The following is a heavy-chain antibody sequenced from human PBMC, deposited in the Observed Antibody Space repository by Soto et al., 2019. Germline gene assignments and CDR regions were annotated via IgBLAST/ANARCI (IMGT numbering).Heavy chain of an antibody. Sequence: SETLSLTCAVSGCSISSSNWWGWIRQPPGKGLEWIGYIYYSGTTYYNPSLKSRVTMSVDTSKNQFSLKLTSVTAVDTAVYYCARREIQGPIDYWGQGTLVTSPQ. J-gene: IGHJ4*02. CDR2: IYYSGTT. CDR3: ARREIQGPIDY. CDR1: GCSISSSNW. V-gene: IGHV4-28*01. D-gene: IGHD1-26*01.